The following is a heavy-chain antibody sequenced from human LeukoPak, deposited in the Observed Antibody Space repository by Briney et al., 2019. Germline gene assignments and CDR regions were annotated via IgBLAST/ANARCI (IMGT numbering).Heavy chain of an antibody. CDR2: IYSGGST. Sequence: GGSLRLSCAASGFTVSSNYMSWVRQAPGKGLEWVSVIYSGGSTYYADSVKGRFTISRDDSKNTLYLQMNSLRAEDTAVYYCARVARRCGSTSCYLLSYWGQGTLVTVSS. J-gene: IGHJ4*02. CDR3: ARVARRCGSTSCYLLSY. V-gene: IGHV3-53*01. D-gene: IGHD2-2*01. CDR1: GFTVSSNY.